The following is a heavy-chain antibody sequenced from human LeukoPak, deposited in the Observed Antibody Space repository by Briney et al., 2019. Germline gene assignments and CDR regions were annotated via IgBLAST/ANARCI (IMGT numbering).Heavy chain of an antibody. CDR1: GGSISSGSYY. CDR2: IYTSGST. Sequence: PSETLSLTCTVSGGSISSGSYYWSWIRQPAGKGLEWIGRIYTSGSTNYNPSLKSRVTISVDTSKNQFSLKLSSVTAEDTAVYYCARVGIAVAGNGFDYWGQGTLVTVSS. J-gene: IGHJ4*02. D-gene: IGHD6-19*01. CDR3: ARVGIAVAGNGFDY. V-gene: IGHV4-61*02.